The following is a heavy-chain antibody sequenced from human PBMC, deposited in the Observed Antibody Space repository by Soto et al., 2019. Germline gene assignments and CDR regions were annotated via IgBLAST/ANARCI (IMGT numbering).Heavy chain of an antibody. D-gene: IGHD5-18*01. CDR2: IRSKAYGGTT. V-gene: IGHV3-49*03. Sequence: PGGSLRLSCTASGFTFGDYAMSWFRQAPGKGLEWVGFIRSKAYGGTTEYAASVKGRFTISRDDSKSIAYLQMNSLKTEDTAVYYCTRVLKIQLWPFDYWGQGTLVTVSS. J-gene: IGHJ4*02. CDR3: TRVLKIQLWPFDY. CDR1: GFTFGDYA.